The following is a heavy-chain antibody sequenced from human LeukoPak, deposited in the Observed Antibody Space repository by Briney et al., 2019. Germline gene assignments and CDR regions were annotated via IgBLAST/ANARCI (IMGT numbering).Heavy chain of an antibody. Sequence: PSETLSLTCAVYGGSFSGYYWSRIRQPPGKGLEWIGEINHSGSTNYNPSLKSRVTISVDTSKNQFSLKLSSVTAADTAVYYCARSLLWFGELLWDALDYWGQGTLVTVSS. D-gene: IGHD3-10*01. CDR3: ARSLLWFGELLWDALDY. V-gene: IGHV4-34*01. CDR2: INHSGST. CDR1: GGSFSGYY. J-gene: IGHJ4*02.